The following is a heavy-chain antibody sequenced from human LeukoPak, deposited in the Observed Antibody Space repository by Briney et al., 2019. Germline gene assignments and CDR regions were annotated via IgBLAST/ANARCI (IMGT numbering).Heavy chain of an antibody. CDR3: ARVTRNSGWFFDY. V-gene: IGHV4-38-2*01. CDR1: GYSISGGYF. CDR2: TAHRGST. Sequence: SGTLSLTCDVSGYSISGGYFWGWIRPPPGMGLGWIGSTAHRGSTYYNPSLKGRVSISIDGSKNQSSLSLTSVTAADPAIYYCARVTRNSGWFFDYWGQGAPATASP. J-gene: IGHJ4*02. D-gene: IGHD6-19*01.